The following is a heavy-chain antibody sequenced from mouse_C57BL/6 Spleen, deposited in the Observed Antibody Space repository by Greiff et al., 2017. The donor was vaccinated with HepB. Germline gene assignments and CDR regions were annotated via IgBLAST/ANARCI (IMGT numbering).Heavy chain of an antibody. V-gene: IGHV5-4*03. CDR2: ISDGGSYT. CDR1: GFTFSSYA. CDR3: ARAYDYYAMDY. D-gene: IGHD6-5*01. J-gene: IGHJ4*01. Sequence: EVKVEESGGGLVKPGGSLKLSCAASGFTFSSYAMSWVRQTPEKRLEWVATISDGGSYTYYPDNVKGRFTISRDNAKNNLYLQMSHLKSEDTAMYYCARAYDYYAMDYWGQGTSVTVSS.